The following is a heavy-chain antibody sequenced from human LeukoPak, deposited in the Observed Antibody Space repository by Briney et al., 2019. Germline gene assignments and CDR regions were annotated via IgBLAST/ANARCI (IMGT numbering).Heavy chain of an antibody. J-gene: IGHJ4*02. Sequence: GGSLRLSCAVSGFTFNNYWMSWVRQAPGKGLEWVANITPDGSDRYYVDSLKGRVTTSRVNTKSSLYLQLNSLRAEDTAVYYCVPGGLAVSGIDYWGQGALVTVSS. V-gene: IGHV3-7*01. CDR2: ITPDGSDR. CDR3: VPGGLAVSGIDY. D-gene: IGHD6-19*01. CDR1: GFTFNNYW.